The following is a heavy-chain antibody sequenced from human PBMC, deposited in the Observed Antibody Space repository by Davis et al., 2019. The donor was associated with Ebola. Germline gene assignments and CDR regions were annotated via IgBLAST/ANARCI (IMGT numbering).Heavy chain of an antibody. V-gene: IGHV3-23*01. Sequence: GESLKISCADSVITFSSYAMTWVRQAPGKGLEWVSAISGSGGTTYYAGSVKGRFTVSRDNSKKTMYLQMNSLRAEDTAVYYCARGARRPYYFDYWGQGTLVTVSS. CDR1: VITFSSYA. J-gene: IGHJ4*02. CDR3: ARGARRPYYFDY. CDR2: ISGSGGTT.